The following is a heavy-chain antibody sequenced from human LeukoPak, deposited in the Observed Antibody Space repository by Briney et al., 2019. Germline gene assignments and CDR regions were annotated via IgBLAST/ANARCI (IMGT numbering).Heavy chain of an antibody. D-gene: IGHD5-12*01. CDR1: RFTFSSYS. Sequence: GGSLRLSCAASRFTFSSYSMNWVRQAPGKGLEWVSSISSSGSYIYYADSVKGRFTISRDNAKNSLYLQMNSLRAEDTAVYYCARDYEALGVFDYWGQGTLVTVSS. V-gene: IGHV3-21*01. J-gene: IGHJ4*02. CDR3: ARDYEALGVFDY. CDR2: ISSSGSYI.